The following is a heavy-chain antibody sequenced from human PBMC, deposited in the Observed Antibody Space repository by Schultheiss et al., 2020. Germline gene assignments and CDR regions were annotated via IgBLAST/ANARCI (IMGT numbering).Heavy chain of an antibody. D-gene: IGHD3-10*01. CDR2: INHSGST. Sequence: SETLSLTCTVSGGSISSYYWSWIRQPPGKGLEWIGEINHSGSTNYNPSLKSRVTISVDTSKNQFSLKLTSVTAADTAVCYCARDSSSGGSGSLAWGQGTLVTVSS. CDR1: GGSISSYY. CDR3: ARDSSSGGSGSLA. V-gene: IGHV4-34*01. J-gene: IGHJ5*02.